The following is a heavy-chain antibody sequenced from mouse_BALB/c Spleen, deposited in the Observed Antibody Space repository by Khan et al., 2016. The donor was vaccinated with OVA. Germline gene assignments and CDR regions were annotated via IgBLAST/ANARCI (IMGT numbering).Heavy chain of an antibody. CDR2: INTYTGEP. V-gene: IGHV9-1*02. Sequence: QIQLVQSGPELKKPGETVKISCKASGYTFTNYGMNWVKQAPGKGLKWMGWINTYTGEPTYTDDFKGRFAFSLETSASTAYLQINNLKNEDMATYFCARGASYWYFDVCGAVTTVTVSS. J-gene: IGHJ1*01. CDR3: ARGASYWYFDV. CDR1: GYTFTNYG.